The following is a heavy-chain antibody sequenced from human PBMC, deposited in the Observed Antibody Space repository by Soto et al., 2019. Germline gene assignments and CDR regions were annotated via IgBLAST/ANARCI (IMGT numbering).Heavy chain of an antibody. Sequence: GGSLRLSCAASGFTFSTYAMSWVRQAPGTGLERVSGVTNLGGTINYADSVKGRFTISRDNSKNTLYLQMSSLRAEDTAVYYCAKDGNNGYAFDHWGQGTLVTVSS. CDR3: AKDGNNGYAFDH. J-gene: IGHJ4*02. CDR2: VTNLGGTI. CDR1: GFTFSTYA. D-gene: IGHD2-2*03. V-gene: IGHV3-23*01.